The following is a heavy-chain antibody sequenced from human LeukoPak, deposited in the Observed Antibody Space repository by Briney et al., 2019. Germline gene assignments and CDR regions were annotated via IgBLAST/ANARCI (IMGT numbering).Heavy chain of an antibody. CDR3: ARVLRYCSGGNCYSGGLGYMDV. V-gene: IGHV3-48*04. J-gene: IGHJ6*03. Sequence: GGSLRLSCAASGFTFSSYSMNWVRQAPGKGLEWVSSISRSGSTKYYADSVKGRFTISRGNAKNSLFLQMNSLRAEDTAVYYCARVLRYCSGGNCYSGGLGYMDVWGKGTTVTISS. CDR1: GFTFSSYS. CDR2: ISRSGSTK. D-gene: IGHD2-15*01.